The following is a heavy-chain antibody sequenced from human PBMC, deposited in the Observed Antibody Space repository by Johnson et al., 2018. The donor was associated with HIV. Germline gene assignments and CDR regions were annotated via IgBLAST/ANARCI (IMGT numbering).Heavy chain of an antibody. CDR2: INSDGSST. D-gene: IGHD1-26*01. CDR3: ARGREDS. CDR1: DFTVGSIY. V-gene: IGHV3-74*02. Sequence: VQLVESGGGVVRPGGSLRVSCAASDFTVGSIYMSWVRQAPGKGLVWVSRINSDGSSTNYADSVKGRFTISRDNAKNTLYLQMNTLRADDTGVYFCARGREDSWGQGTMVTVSS. J-gene: IGHJ3*01.